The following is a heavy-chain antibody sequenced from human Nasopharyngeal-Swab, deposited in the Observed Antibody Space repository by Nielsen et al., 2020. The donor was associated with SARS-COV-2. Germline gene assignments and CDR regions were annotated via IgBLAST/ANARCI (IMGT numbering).Heavy chain of an antibody. V-gene: IGHV4-39*07. CDR2: INHSGST. D-gene: IGHD2/OR15-2a*01. Sequence: SETLSLTCTVSGGSISSGGYYWSWIRQPPGKGLEWIGEINHSGSTNYNPSLKSRVTISVDTSKNQFSLKLSSVTAADTAVYYCARGGGGTFYFDYWGQGTLVTVSS. CDR1: GGSISSGGYY. J-gene: IGHJ4*02. CDR3: ARGGGGTFYFDY.